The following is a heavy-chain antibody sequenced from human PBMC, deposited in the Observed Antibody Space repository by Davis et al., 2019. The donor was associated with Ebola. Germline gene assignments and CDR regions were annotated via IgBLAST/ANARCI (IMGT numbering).Heavy chain of an antibody. CDR3: ARGGRVSSSSRGVDY. CDR1: GFTFSNYV. Sequence: PGGSLRLSCAASGFTFSNYVMSWVRQAPGKGLEWVSAISDSGGNTYYADSVKGRFTISRDNSKNTLYLQMNSLRAEDTAVYYCARGGRVSSSSRGVDYWGQGIQVTVSS. D-gene: IGHD6-6*01. V-gene: IGHV3-23*01. J-gene: IGHJ4*02. CDR2: ISDSGGNT.